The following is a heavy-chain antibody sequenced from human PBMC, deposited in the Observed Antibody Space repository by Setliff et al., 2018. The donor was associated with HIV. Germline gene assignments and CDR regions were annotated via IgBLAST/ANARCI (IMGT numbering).Heavy chain of an antibody. CDR1: GFTFSSYG. Sequence: GGSLRLSCAASGFTFSSYGMHWVRQAPGKGLEWVAVISYDGSNKYYADSVKGRFTISRDNSKNTLYLQMNSLRAEDTAVYYCAKAKYYYDSSGYPQPMDVWGQGTTVTVSS. CDR2: ISYDGSNK. CDR3: AKAKYYYDSSGYPQPMDV. V-gene: IGHV3-30*18. J-gene: IGHJ6*02. D-gene: IGHD3-22*01.